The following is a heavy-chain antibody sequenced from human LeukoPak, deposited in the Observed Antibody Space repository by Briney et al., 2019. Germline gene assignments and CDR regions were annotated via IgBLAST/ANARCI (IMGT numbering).Heavy chain of an antibody. CDR1: GFTFSSYT. D-gene: IGHD2-15*01. CDR3: ARDPTPRYCSGGSCYTHYGMDV. V-gene: IGHV3-21*01. Sequence: PGGSLRLSCAASGFTFSSYTMNWVRQAPGKGLGWVSSISSSSSYIYYADSVKGRLTISRDNAKNSLYLQMNSLRAEDTAVYYCARDPTPRYCSGGSCYTHYGMDVWGQGTTVTVSS. J-gene: IGHJ6*02. CDR2: ISSSSSYI.